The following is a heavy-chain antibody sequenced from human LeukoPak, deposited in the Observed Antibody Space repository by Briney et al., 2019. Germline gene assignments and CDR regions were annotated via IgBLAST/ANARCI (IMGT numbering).Heavy chain of an antibody. J-gene: IGHJ4*02. Sequence: GGSLRLSCAASGFTFSSYAMSWVRQAPGKGLDWVSVIYSGGSTYYADSVKGRFTISRDNSRNTLYLQMNSLSAEDTAVYYCARESAKVLAYYFDYWGQGTLVTVSS. CDR2: IYSGGST. CDR3: ARESAKVLAYYFDY. V-gene: IGHV3-66*01. CDR1: GFTFSSYA. D-gene: IGHD4/OR15-4a*01.